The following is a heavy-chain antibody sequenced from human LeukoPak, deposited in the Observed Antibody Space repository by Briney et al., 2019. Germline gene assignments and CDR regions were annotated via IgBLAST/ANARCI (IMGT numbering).Heavy chain of an antibody. D-gene: IGHD4-17*01. J-gene: IGHJ4*02. CDR1: GVSISSGGYY. CDR2: IYYSGST. V-gene: IGHV4-31*03. CDR3: ARFDYGDGRFDY. Sequence: SETLSLTCIVSGVSISSGGYYWSWIRQHPGKGLEWIGYIYYSGSTYHNPSLKNRVTISVDTSKNQFSLKLSSVTAADTAVYYCARFDYGDGRFDYWGQGTLVTVSS.